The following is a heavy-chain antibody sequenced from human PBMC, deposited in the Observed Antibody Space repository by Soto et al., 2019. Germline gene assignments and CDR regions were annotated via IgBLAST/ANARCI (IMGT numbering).Heavy chain of an antibody. V-gene: IGHV3-21*01. J-gene: IGHJ6*02. CDR1: GFTFSSYS. CDR2: ISSSSSYI. CDR3: ASGYGGHDYYYYGMDV. Sequence: EVQLVESGGGLVKPGGSLRLSCAASGFTFSSYSMNWVRQAPGKGLEWFSSISSSSSYIYYADSVKGRFTISRDNSKNTLYLQMNSLRAEDTAVYYCASGYGGHDYYYYGMDVWGQGTTVTVSS. D-gene: IGHD4-17*01.